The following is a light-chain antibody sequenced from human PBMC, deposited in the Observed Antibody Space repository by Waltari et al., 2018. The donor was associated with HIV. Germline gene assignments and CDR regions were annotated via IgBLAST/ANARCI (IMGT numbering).Light chain of an antibody. CDR3: QQYGGSPLYT. Sequence: EIVLTQSPGTLSLSPGDRATLSCRASQSISSSYLVWYQQQPGQAPRLLMSGSSNRATGIPDRFSGSGSGTEFTLTISRLEPEDFAVYYCQQYGGSPLYTFGQGTKLEIK. J-gene: IGKJ2*01. CDR1: QSISSSY. V-gene: IGKV3-20*01. CDR2: GSS.